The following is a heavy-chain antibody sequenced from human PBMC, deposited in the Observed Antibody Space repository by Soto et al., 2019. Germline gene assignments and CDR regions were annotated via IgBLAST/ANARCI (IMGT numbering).Heavy chain of an antibody. CDR3: AKDRLSDAYHGGLLELYYFHY. CDR1: GFTFSSYA. Sequence: EVQLLESGGGLVQPGGSLRLSCAASGFTFSSYAMSWVRQAPGKGLEWVSAISGSGGSTYYADAVNGRFTISRDNFKNTRYLQINSLRAEDTAVYYCAKDRLSDAYHGGLLELYYFHYWRQGTMLTVSS. V-gene: IGHV3-23*01. J-gene: IGHJ4*02. CDR2: ISGSGGST. D-gene: IGHD2-15*01.